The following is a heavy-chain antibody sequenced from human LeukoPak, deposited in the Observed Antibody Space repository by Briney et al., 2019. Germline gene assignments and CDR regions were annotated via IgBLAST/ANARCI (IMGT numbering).Heavy chain of an antibody. Sequence: SETLSLTCTVSGGSISNYYWSWIRQPPGKALEWNGYIYHTGTTKYNPSLKSRATISLDTSKNQFSLKLTSVTAADTALFFCARGYDIDVWGQGTTVTVSS. CDR2: IYHTGTT. J-gene: IGHJ6*02. CDR1: GGSISNYY. V-gene: IGHV4-59*01. CDR3: ARGYDIDV.